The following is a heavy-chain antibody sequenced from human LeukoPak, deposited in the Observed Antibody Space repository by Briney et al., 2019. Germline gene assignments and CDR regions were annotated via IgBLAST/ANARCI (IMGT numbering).Heavy chain of an antibody. CDR2: IYYSGST. CDR3: ARHSRSAYTGYENAFDI. D-gene: IGHD5-12*01. CDR1: GGSLSSSNSY. Sequence: SETLSLTCTVSGGSLSSSNSYWGWIRQPPGKGLEWIGSIYYSGSTHYNPSLKTRITMSVDTSKNQFSLKLNSVTAADTGIYYCARHSRSAYTGYENAFDIWGQGTMVTVSS. V-gene: IGHV4-39*01. J-gene: IGHJ3*02.